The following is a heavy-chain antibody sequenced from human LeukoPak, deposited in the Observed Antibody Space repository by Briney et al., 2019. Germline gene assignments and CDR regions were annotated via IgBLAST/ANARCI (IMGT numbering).Heavy chain of an antibody. Sequence: ASVKVSCKASGYTFTGYYMHWVRQAPGQGLEWMGWINPNSGGTNYAQKFQGRVTMARDTSISTAYMELSRLRSDDTAVYYCARVAGYSSGWNKYFQHWGQGTLVTVSS. J-gene: IGHJ1*01. CDR2: INPNSGGT. D-gene: IGHD6-19*01. CDR1: GYTFTGYY. CDR3: ARVAGYSSGWNKYFQH. V-gene: IGHV1-2*02.